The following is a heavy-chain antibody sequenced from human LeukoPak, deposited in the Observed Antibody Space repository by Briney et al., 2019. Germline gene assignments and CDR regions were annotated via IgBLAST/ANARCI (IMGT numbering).Heavy chain of an antibody. CDR3: ARVIGWDEPFDI. V-gene: IGHV3-74*01. Sequence: PGGSLRLSRAASVFTLSSYGMHWVRHAPGRGRGWVSRINTDRSSTNYADSVKGRFTVSRDNAKNTLYLQMNSLRAEDTALYYCARVIGWDEPFDIWGEGTMVTVSS. J-gene: IGHJ3*02. D-gene: IGHD1-26*01. CDR1: VFTLSSYG. CDR2: INTDRSST.